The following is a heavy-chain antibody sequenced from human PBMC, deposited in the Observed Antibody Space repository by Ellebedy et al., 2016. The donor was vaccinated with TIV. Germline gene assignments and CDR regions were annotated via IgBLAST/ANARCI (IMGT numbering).Heavy chain of an antibody. J-gene: IGHJ6*03. CDR2: ISSSGSTI. V-gene: IGHV3-11*01. D-gene: IGHD2-21*02. Sequence: GGSLRLXXAASGFTFSNYYITWIRQAPGKGLKWVSYISSSGSTIYYADSVKGRFTISRDNAKNSLYLQMNSLRAEDTAVYYCARAVTPDYYYYYYMDVWGKGTTVTVSS. CDR3: ARAVTPDYYYYYYMDV. CDR1: GFTFSNYY.